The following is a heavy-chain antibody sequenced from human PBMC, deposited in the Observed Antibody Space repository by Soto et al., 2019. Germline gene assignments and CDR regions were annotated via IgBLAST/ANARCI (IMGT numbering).Heavy chain of an antibody. CDR2: ISFDGTKK. J-gene: IGHJ6*02. CDR1: GFTFNIYA. V-gene: IGHV3-30-3*01. D-gene: IGHD4-17*01. CDR3: PTQDDYGPRSINYGLDV. Sequence: GGSLRLSCAASGFTFNIYALHWVRQVPGKGLEWVAVISFDGTKKYDRDSVKGRFTISRDNLKNTLYLQMNNLRVEDAALYSCPTQDDYGPRSINYGLDVWGQGTTVPVSS.